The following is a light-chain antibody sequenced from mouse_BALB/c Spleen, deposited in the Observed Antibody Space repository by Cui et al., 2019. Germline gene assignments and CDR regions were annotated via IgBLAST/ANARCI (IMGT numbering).Light chain of an antibody. V-gene: IGKV4-74*01. CDR1: SSVSSSY. CDR2: STS. J-gene: IGKJ4*01. Sequence: QIVLTPSPAIMSASLGERFTMTCTASSSVSSSYLHRYQQKPGSYPKRWIYSTSNLASGVPARFSGSGSGTSYSLTISSMEAEDAATYYCHQYHRSPFTFGSGTKLEIK. CDR3: HQYHRSPFT.